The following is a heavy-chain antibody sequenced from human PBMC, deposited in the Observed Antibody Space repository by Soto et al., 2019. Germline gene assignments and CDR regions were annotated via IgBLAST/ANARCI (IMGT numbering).Heavy chain of an antibody. CDR3: ARAQTGITMVRGVGPYYGMDV. D-gene: IGHD3-10*01. Sequence: SETLSLTCTVSGGSISSYYWSWIRQPPGKGLEWFGYIYYSGSTNYNPSLKSRVTISVDTSKNQFSLKLSSVTAADTAVYYCARAQTGITMVRGVGPYYGMDVWGQGTTVTVSS. V-gene: IGHV4-59*01. CDR1: GGSISSYY. CDR2: IYYSGST. J-gene: IGHJ6*02.